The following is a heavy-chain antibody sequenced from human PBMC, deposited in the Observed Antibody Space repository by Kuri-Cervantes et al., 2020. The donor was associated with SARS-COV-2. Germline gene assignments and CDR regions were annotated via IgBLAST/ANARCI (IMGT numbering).Heavy chain of an antibody. V-gene: IGHV4-39*07. CDR1: GGSISSSSYY. CDR2: INHSGST. Sequence: SETLSLTCTVSGGSISSSSYYWGWIRQPPGKGLEWIGEINHSGSTNYNPSLKSRVTISVDTSKNQFSLKLSPVTAADTAVYYCARAAENYYDSSGYYYDYWGQGTLVTVSS. CDR3: ARAAENYYDSSGYYYDY. J-gene: IGHJ4*02. D-gene: IGHD3-22*01.